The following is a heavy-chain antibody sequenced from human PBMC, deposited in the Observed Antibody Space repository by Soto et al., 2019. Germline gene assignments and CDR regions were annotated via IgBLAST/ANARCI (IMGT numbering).Heavy chain of an antibody. J-gene: IGHJ4*02. CDR1: GYAFTTYG. CDR3: ARGRYGDY. V-gene: IGHV1-18*01. Sequence: QVHLVQSGAEVKKPGASVKVSCKGSGYAFTTYGITWVRQAPGQGLEWMGWISAHNGNTKYAQKLQGRVTVTRDTSTSTASMELRSLRSDDTAVYYCARGRYGDYWGQGALVTVSS. D-gene: IGHD1-1*01. CDR2: ISAHNGNT.